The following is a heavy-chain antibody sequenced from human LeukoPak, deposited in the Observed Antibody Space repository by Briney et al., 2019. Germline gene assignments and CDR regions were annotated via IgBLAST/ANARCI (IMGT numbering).Heavy chain of an antibody. Sequence: SQTLSLTCAVSGGSISSGGYSWRWIRQPPGKGLEWIGYIYHSGSTYYNPSLKSRVTISVDRSKNQFSLKLSSVTAADTAVYYCARVYGGNPYNWFDHWGQGTLVTVSS. D-gene: IGHD4-23*01. CDR2: IYHSGST. V-gene: IGHV4-30-2*01. CDR1: GGSISSGGYS. J-gene: IGHJ5*02. CDR3: ARVYGGNPYNWFDH.